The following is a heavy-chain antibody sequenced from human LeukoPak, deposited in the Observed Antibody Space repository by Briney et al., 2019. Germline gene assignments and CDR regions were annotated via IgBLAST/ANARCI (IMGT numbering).Heavy chain of an antibody. Sequence: SETLSLTCTVSGGSISSGSYYWSWIRQPAGKGLEWIGRIYTSGSTNYNPSLKSRVTISVDTSKNQFSLKLSSVTAADTAVYYRARDPNYCSSTSCYEWDYYMDVWGKGTTVTVSS. V-gene: IGHV4-61*02. D-gene: IGHD2-2*01. CDR3: ARDPNYCSSTSCYEWDYYMDV. CDR2: IYTSGST. J-gene: IGHJ6*03. CDR1: GGSISSGSYY.